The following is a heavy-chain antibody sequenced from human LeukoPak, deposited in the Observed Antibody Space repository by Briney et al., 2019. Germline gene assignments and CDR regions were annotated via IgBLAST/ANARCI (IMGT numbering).Heavy chain of an antibody. CDR1: GFTFSSYG. D-gene: IGHD1-26*01. CDR3: ARDRGGGRDLYFDY. Sequence: GGSLRLSCAASGFTFSSYGMHWVRQAPGKGLEWVAVIWYDGSNKYYADSVKGRFTISRDNSKNTLYLQMNSLRAEDTAVYYCARDRGGGRDLYFDYWGQGTLVTVSS. CDR2: IWYDGSNK. J-gene: IGHJ4*02. V-gene: IGHV3-33*01.